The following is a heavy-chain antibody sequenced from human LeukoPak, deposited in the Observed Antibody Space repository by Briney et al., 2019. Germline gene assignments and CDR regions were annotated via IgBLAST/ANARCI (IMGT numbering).Heavy chain of an antibody. CDR1: GFTFTSYS. CDR2: IKTDGSST. J-gene: IGHJ4*02. V-gene: IGHV3-74*01. D-gene: IGHD3-22*01. Sequence: TGGSLRLSCAASGFTFTSYSMSWVRQAPGKGLVWVSRIKTDGSSTFYADSVKGRFTVSRDNAKNTLYLQMNSLRAEDTAVYYCAREGHYGSSGPGIYWGQGTLVTVSS. CDR3: AREGHYGSSGPGIY.